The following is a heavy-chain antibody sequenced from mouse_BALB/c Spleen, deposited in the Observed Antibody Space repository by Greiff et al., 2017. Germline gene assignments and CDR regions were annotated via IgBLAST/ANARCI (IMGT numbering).Heavy chain of an antibody. CDR3: ARNYGSSSWFAY. CDR1: GYSFTGYN. J-gene: IGHJ3*01. CDR2: IDPYYGGT. D-gene: IGHD1-1*01. Sequence: VQLQQPGAELVKPGASVKISCKASGYSFTGYNMNWVKQSNGKSLEWIGNIDPYYGGTSYNQKFKGKATLTVDKSSSTAYMQLKSLTSEDSAVYYCARNYGSSSWFAYWGQGTLVTVSA. V-gene: IGHV1-39*01.